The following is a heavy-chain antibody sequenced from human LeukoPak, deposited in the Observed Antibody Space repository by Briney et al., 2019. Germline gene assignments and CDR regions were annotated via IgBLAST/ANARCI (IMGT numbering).Heavy chain of an antibody. V-gene: IGHV4-31*03. CDR3: ARDEAIFGAGHYYGMDV. J-gene: IGHJ6*02. D-gene: IGHD3-3*01. CDR2: INYSGST. CDR1: GGSINSGGHY. Sequence: PSQTLSLTCTVSGGSINSGGHYWSWIRQHPGKGLEWIGYINYSGSTYYNPSLKSRVTISIDTSQNQFSLKLSSVTAADTAVYYCARDEAIFGAGHYYGMDVWGQGTTVTVSS.